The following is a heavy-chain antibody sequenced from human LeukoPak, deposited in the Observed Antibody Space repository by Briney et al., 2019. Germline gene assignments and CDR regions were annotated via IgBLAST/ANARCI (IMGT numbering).Heavy chain of an antibody. V-gene: IGHV3-30*18. CDR3: AKDTYYYDSSGYYYFNWFDP. Sequence: GGSLRLSCAASGFTFSGYWMTWVRQAPGKGLEWVAVISYDGSNKYYADSVKGRFTISRDNSKNTLYLQMNSLRAEDTAVYYCAKDTYYYDSSGYYYFNWFDPWGQGTLVTVSS. J-gene: IGHJ5*02. D-gene: IGHD3-22*01. CDR1: GFTFSGYW. CDR2: ISYDGSNK.